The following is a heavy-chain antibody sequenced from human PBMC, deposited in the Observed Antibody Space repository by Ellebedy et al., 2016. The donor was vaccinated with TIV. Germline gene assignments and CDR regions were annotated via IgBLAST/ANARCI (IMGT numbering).Heavy chain of an antibody. D-gene: IGHD2-15*01. J-gene: IGHJ4*02. CDR3: ARLGGGSHYDY. V-gene: IGHV4-61*01. CDR1: GGSVSSGSYY. Sequence: MPSETLSLTCTVSGGSVSSGSYYWSWIRQPPGKGLEWIGYIYYSGSTNYNPSLKSRVTISVDTSKNQFSLKLRSVTAADTAVYYCARLGGGSHYDYWGQGTLVTVSS. CDR2: IYYSGST.